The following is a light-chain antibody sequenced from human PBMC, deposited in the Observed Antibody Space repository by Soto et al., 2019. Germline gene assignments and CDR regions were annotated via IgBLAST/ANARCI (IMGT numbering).Light chain of an antibody. CDR2: WAS. V-gene: IGKV4-1*01. CDR1: QSVLYSPNNENY. CDR3: QQYYGTPRT. J-gene: IGKJ1*01. Sequence: DIVMTQSPDSRALSVGEMAPINCKSSQSVLYSPNNENYLAWYQQKPGQPPKLLVYWASTRESGVPDRFSGSGSGTDFTLTISSLQAEDVAVYYCQQYYGTPRTFGQGTKVDIK.